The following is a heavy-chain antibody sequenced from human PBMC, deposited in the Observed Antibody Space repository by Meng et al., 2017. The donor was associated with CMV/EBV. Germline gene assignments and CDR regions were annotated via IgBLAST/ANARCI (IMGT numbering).Heavy chain of an antibody. J-gene: IGHJ1*01. CDR3: ARSSGPRYFQH. CDR2: IKQDGSEK. Sequence: GGSLRLSCAASGFTFSSYWMSWVRQAPGKGLEWVANIKQDGSEKYYVDSVKGRFTISRDNAKNSLYLQMNSLRAEDTAVYYRARSSGPRYFQHWGQGTLVTVSS. V-gene: IGHV3-7*01. CDR1: GFTFSSYW.